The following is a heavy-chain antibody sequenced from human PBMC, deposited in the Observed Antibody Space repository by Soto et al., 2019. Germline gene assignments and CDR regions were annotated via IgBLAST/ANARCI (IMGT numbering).Heavy chain of an antibody. Sequence: ASVKVSCKASGISFINHYVHWVRQAPGQGPEWMGVINPAGSVTVYALKLQDRVTVTRDTSTSTVYMELNSLTSEDTAIYYCARGAIVVVTAIDAFDIWGQGTMVTV. D-gene: IGHD2-21*02. CDR1: GISFINHY. CDR3: ARGAIVVVTAIDAFDI. CDR2: INPAGSVT. J-gene: IGHJ3*02. V-gene: IGHV1-46*03.